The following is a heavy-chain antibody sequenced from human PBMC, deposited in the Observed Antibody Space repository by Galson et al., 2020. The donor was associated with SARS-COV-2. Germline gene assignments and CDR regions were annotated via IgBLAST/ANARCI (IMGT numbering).Heavy chain of an antibody. CDR1: GFTFGTFA. CDR2: IISVGAT. CDR3: AKDKSTYYGYFDC. Sequence: GGSLRLSCEASGFTFGTFAMRWVRKAPGKGLEWVSGIISVGATYYTDSVEGRFTISRDNSKNTLYLQMNSLRADDTALYFCAKDKSTYYGYFDCWGQGTLVTVSS. D-gene: IGHD3-22*01. J-gene: IGHJ4*02. V-gene: IGHV3-23*01.